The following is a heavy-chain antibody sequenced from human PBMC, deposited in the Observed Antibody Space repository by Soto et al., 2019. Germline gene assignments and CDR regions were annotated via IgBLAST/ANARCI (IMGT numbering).Heavy chain of an antibody. D-gene: IGHD2-2*02. CDR1: GGTFSSYA. J-gene: IGHJ6*02. V-gene: IGHV1-69*01. Sequence: QVQLVQSGAEVKKPGSSVKVSCKASGGTFSSYAISWVRQAPGQGLEWMGGIIPIFGTANYAQKFQGRVTITADESTSTAYMELSSLRSEDTAVYYCAREKNCSSTSCYTDDSYYGMDVWGQGTTVTVSS. CDR2: IIPIFGTA. CDR3: AREKNCSSTSCYTDDSYYGMDV.